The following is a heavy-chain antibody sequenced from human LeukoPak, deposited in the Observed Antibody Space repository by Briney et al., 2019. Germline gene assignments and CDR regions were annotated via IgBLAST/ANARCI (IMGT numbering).Heavy chain of an antibody. CDR3: ARAGRYSRGWHLVD. CDR2: IYTSRST. Sequence: SDTLSLMCTLSGRSIRIYYWRWIRHPAGKGLECIGCIYTSRSTNHNPSLKSPVTLSVDTSKHQFSLKLGSVTGARTAVYFRARAGRYSRGWHLVDWGEGTLV. J-gene: IGHJ4*01. CDR1: GRSIRIYY. V-gene: IGHV4-4*07. D-gene: IGHD6-19*01.